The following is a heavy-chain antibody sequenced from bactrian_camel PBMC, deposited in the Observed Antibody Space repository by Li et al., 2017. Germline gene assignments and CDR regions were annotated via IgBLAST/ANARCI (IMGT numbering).Heavy chain of an antibody. V-gene: IGHV3S1*01. Sequence: HVQLVESGGGLVQPGGSLRLSCAASGSAISNDVMHWVRQSPGKGPEWLSSICTRDGRTHVEDSVRGRFTISRDNTKNMVYLQMNSLKSEDTALYYCGKEGAIEGRTAGGLGYWGQGTQVTVS. CDR1: GSAISNDV. CDR3: GKEGAIEGRTAGGLGY. CDR2: ICTRDGRT. J-gene: IGHJ6*01.